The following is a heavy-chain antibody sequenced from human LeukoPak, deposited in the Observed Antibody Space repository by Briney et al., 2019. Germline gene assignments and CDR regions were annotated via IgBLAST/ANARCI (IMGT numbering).Heavy chain of an antibody. CDR2: MNPNSGNT. J-gene: IGHJ6*03. CDR1: GYTFTSYD. CDR3: AGCALLPSDPNTPTYYYYYYMDV. Sequence: GASVKVSCKASGYTFTSYDINWVRQATGQGLEWMGWMNPNSGNTGYAQKFQGRVTMTRNTSISTAYMELSSLRSEDTAVYYCAGCALLPSDPNTPTYYYYYYMDVWGKGTTVTVSS. D-gene: IGHD5-18*01. V-gene: IGHV1-8*01.